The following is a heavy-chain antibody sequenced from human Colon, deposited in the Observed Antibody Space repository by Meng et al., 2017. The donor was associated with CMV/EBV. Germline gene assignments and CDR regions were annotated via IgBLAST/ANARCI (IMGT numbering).Heavy chain of an antibody. D-gene: IGHD5-12*01. CDR2: IYYDGNT. CDR1: GGSISTYF. Sequence: SETLSLTCTVSGGSISTYFWTWVRQSPGKGLEWIGYIYYDGNTNYNPSLKSRAAISLDTSKNEFSLKLNSVTAADTARYYCARMGSGYDYDYYYGMDVWGQGTKVTVSS. J-gene: IGHJ6*02. V-gene: IGHV4-59*01. CDR3: ARMGSGYDYDYYYGMDV.